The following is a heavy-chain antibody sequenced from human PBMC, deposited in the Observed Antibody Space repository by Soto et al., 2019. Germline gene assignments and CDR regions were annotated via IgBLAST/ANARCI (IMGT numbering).Heavy chain of an antibody. CDR3: AKGSGHCSGGSCYAPTDY. CDR2: ISGSGDST. CDR1: GFTVSSNY. D-gene: IGHD2-15*01. V-gene: IGHV3-23*01. Sequence: GGSLRLSCAASGFTVSSNYMSWVRQAPGKGLEWVSAISGSGDSTYYADSVKGRFTISRDNSKNTLYLHMNSLRAEDTAVYYCAKGSGHCSGGSCYAPTDYWGQGTLVTVSS. J-gene: IGHJ4*02.